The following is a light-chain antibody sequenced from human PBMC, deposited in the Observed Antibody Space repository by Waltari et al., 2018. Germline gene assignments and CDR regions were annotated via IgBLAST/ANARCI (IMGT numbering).Light chain of an antibody. CDR1: QGISSW. CDR3: QQYNRAPFT. CDR2: KAS. V-gene: IGKV1-12*01. Sequence: DIQMTQSPSSLSASVGDRVTITCRASQGISSWLAWYQQKPGQAPKLLIYKASSLQSGVPSRFSGSGSGTDCTLTISSLQPEDFATYYCQQYNRAPFTFGPGTKLDIK. J-gene: IGKJ3*01.